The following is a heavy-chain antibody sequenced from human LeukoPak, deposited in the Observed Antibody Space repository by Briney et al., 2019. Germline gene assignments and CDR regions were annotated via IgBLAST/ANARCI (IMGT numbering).Heavy chain of an antibody. Sequence: GGSLRLSCAASGFTFSDYYMSWVRQAPGKGLEWVSFITSSGGSIYYADSVKGRFTVSRDNAKKSLYLEVNSLRAEDTAVYYCARDLRVEMATMWDWFDPWGQGTLVTVSS. J-gene: IGHJ5*02. D-gene: IGHD5-24*01. CDR3: ARDLRVEMATMWDWFDP. CDR2: ITSSGGSI. CDR1: GFTFSDYY. V-gene: IGHV3-11*01.